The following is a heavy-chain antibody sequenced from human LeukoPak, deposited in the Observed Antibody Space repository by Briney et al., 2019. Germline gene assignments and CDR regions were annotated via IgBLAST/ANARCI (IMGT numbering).Heavy chain of an antibody. D-gene: IGHD3-22*01. V-gene: IGHV3-30*02. CDR1: GFTFTSYG. J-gene: IGHJ4*02. CDR2: IRYDGSDK. CDR3: ARDRVVILGTSFDC. Sequence: GGSLRLSCAASGFTFTSYGVHWVRQAPGKGLEWVAFIRYDGSDKYYADSVKGRFTISRDNSKNTLHLQMNSLRAEDTAVYYCARDRVVILGTSFDCWGQGTLVTVSS.